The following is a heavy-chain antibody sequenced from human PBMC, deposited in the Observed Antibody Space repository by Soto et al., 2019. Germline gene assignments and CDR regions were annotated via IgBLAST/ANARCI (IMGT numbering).Heavy chain of an antibody. D-gene: IGHD3-3*01. V-gene: IGHV1-69*06. CDR3: ARGSRSEYYDFWRDIQTNGMDV. CDR2: IIPIFGTA. J-gene: IGHJ6*02. Sequence: ASVKVSCKASGGTFSSYAISWVRQAPGQGLEWMGGIIPIFGTANYAQKFQGRVTITADKSTSTAYMELSSLRSEDTAVYYCARGSRSEYYDFWRDIQTNGMDVWGQGTTVTVSS. CDR1: GGTFSSYA.